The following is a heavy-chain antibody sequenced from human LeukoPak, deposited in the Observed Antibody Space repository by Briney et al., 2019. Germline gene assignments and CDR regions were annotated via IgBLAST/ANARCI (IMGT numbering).Heavy chain of an antibody. D-gene: IGHD2-2*02. CDR1: GGSFSGYY. V-gene: IGHV4-34*01. Sequence: SETLSLACAVYGGSFSGYYWSWIRQPPGKGLEWIGEINHSGSTNYNPSLKSRVTISVDTSKNQFSLKLSSVTAADTAVYYCARRGERYCSSTSCYIGWFDPWGQGTLVTVSS. CDR2: INHSGST. J-gene: IGHJ5*02. CDR3: ARRGERYCSSTSCYIGWFDP.